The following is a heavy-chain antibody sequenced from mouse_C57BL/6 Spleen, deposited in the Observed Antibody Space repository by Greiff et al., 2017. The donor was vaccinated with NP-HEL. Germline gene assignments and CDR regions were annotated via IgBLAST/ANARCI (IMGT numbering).Heavy chain of an antibody. CDR3: ARERVTTGFDY. CDR1: GYAFSSSW. V-gene: IGHV1-82*01. CDR2: IYPGDGDT. J-gene: IGHJ2*01. Sequence: VQLQQSGPELVKPGASVKISRKASGYAFSSSWMNWVKQRPGKGLEWIGRIYPGDGDTNYNGKFKGKATLTADKSSSTAYMQLSSLTSEDSAVYFCARERVTTGFDYWGQGTTLTVSS. D-gene: IGHD1-1*01.